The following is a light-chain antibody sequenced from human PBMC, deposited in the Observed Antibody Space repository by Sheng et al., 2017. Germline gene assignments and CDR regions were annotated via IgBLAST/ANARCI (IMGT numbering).Light chain of an antibody. V-gene: IGLV2-14*01. CDR1: SSDVGGYKY. CDR2: DVS. CDR3: QSYDRTLGGGV. Sequence: QSALTQPASVSGSPGQSITISCTGSSSDVGGYKYVSWYQVRPGKAPKLIIYDVSNRPSGVSNRFSGSKSGDTASLTISGLQAEDEGDYYCQSYDRTLGGGVFGTGTKVTVL. J-gene: IGLJ1*01.